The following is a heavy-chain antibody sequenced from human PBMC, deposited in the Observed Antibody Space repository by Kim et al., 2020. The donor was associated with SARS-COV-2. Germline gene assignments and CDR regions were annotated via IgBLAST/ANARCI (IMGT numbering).Heavy chain of an antibody. V-gene: IGHV4-34*01. CDR2: ISHNEDF. J-gene: IGHJ1*01. CDR1: GGALSDHS. D-gene: IGHD4-17*01. Sequence: SETLSLTCAVYGGALSDHSWSWIRQSPDRGLEWIGQISHNEDFKYNPSLKSRATISVDASKNQFSLKLTSVTATDTAVYYCASGGERVTDFGVLFLGHFKSWGRGTPVIVSS. CDR3: ASGGERVTDFGVLFLGHFKS.